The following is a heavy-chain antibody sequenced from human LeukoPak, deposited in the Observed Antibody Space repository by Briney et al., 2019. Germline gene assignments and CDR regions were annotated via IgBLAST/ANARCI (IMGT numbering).Heavy chain of an antibody. J-gene: IGHJ6*03. V-gene: IGHV3-30*04. CDR3: XXXXXSSTSCHHYYYYYMDV. CDR2: ISYDGNNK. CDR1: GFTVSTYA. Sequence: PGGSLRLSCAASGFTVSTYAMHWVRQAPGKGLEWVAVISYDGNNKYYADSVKGRFTISRDNSKNTLYLQMNSLRAEDTAVYYXXXXXXSSTSCHHYYYYYMDVWGKGTTVTVPS. D-gene: IGHD2-2*01.